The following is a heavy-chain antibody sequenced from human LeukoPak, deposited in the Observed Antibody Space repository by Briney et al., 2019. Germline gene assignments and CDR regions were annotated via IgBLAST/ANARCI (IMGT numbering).Heavy chain of an antibody. CDR1: GFTFSTYA. CDR3: AQINYYGSGSYIVAYGMDV. D-gene: IGHD3-10*01. Sequence: GGSLRHSCAASGFTFSTYAMHWVRQAPGKGLEWVAVISYDGSNRYYADSVKGRFTISRDNSKNTYHLQMNSLRAEDTAVYYCAQINYYGSGSYIVAYGMDVWGQGTTVTVSS. V-gene: IGHV3-30-3*01. CDR2: ISYDGSNR. J-gene: IGHJ6*02.